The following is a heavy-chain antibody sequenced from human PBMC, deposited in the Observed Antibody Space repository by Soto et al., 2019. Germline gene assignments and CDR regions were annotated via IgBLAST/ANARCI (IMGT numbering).Heavy chain of an antibody. V-gene: IGHV3-23*01. CDR2: ISGSGGST. CDR3: ANADLGERAVAGVEFDY. J-gene: IGHJ4*02. CDR1: GFTFSSYA. D-gene: IGHD6-19*01. Sequence: EVQLLESGGGLVQPGGSLRLSCAASGFTFSSYAMSWVRQAPGKGLEWVSAISGSGGSTYYADSVKGRFTISRDNSKNTLYLQMNSLRAEDTAVYYCANADLGERAVAGVEFDYWGQGTLVTVSS.